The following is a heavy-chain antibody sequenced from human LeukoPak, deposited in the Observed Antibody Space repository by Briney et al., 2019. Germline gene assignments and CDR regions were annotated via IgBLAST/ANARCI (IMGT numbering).Heavy chain of an antibody. CDR1: GAFGGAISSYY. Sequence: SETLSLTCTISGAFGGAISSYYWSWIRQPPGKGLEWIGYVYYSGSTNYNPSLKSRVTISIDTSKTQFSLKLNSVTAGDTAVYYCARASNYDTSGYYFYWYFDLWGRGTLVTVSS. V-gene: IGHV4-59*01. CDR3: ARASNYDTSGYYFYWYFDL. J-gene: IGHJ2*01. CDR2: VYYSGST. D-gene: IGHD3-22*01.